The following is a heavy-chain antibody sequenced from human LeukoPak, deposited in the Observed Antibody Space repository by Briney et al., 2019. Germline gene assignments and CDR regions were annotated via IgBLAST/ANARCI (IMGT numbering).Heavy chain of an antibody. J-gene: IGHJ6*02. CDR1: GFTVSSNY. CDR3: ARDNFIVGYYYGMDV. D-gene: IGHD1-26*01. Sequence: GGSLRLSCAGSGFTVSSNYMSWVRQAPGKGLEWVSVIYSGGNTYYADSVKGRFTISRDNSKNTLYLQMNSLRAEDTAVYYCARDNFIVGYYYGMDVWGQGTTVTVSS. V-gene: IGHV3-53*01. CDR2: IYSGGNT.